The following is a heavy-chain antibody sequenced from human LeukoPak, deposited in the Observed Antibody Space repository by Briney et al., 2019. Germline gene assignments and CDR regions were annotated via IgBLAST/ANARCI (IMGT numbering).Heavy chain of an antibody. CDR2: ISAYNGNT. J-gene: IGHJ4*02. CDR3: ARAAGGSGNLVFDY. V-gene: IGHV1-18*01. D-gene: IGHD3-10*01. Sequence: GASVKVSCKASGYTFTSYGISWVRQAPGQGLEWMGWISAYNGNTNYAQKFQGRVTITADKSTSTAYMELSSLRSEDTAVYYCARAAGGSGNLVFDYWGQGTLVTVSS. CDR1: GYTFTSYG.